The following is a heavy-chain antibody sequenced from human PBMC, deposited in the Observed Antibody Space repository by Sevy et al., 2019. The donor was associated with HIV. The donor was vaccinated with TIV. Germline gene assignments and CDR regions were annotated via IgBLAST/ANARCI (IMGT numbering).Heavy chain of an antibody. Sequence: GGSLRLSCAASGFTFSSYGMHWVRQAPGKGLEWVAVISYDGSNKYYADSVKGRFTISRDNSKNTLYLQMNSLRAEDTAVYYCAKECCGGGYLDPYYYYYYGMDVWGQGTTVTVSS. J-gene: IGHJ6*02. D-gene: IGHD2-21*01. CDR1: GFTFSSYG. V-gene: IGHV3-30*18. CDR3: AKECCGGGYLDPYYYYYYGMDV. CDR2: ISYDGSNK.